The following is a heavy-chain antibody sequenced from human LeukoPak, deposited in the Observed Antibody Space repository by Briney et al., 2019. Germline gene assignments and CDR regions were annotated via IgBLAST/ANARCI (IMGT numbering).Heavy chain of an antibody. CDR2: ISYDGSNK. J-gene: IGHJ4*02. Sequence: GGSLRLSCAASGFTFSSYGMHWVRQAPGKGLEWVAVISYDGSNKYYADSVKGRFTISRDNSKNTLYLQMNSLRAEDTAVYYCAKDRNYSGSYLEGDYWGQGTLVTVSS. V-gene: IGHV3-30*18. CDR1: GFTFSSYG. D-gene: IGHD1-26*01. CDR3: AKDRNYSGSYLEGDY.